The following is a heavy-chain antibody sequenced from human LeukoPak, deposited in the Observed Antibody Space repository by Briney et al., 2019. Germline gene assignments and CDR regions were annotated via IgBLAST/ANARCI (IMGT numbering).Heavy chain of an antibody. CDR1: GGSISSYY. D-gene: IGHD3-10*01. CDR2: IYYSGST. V-gene: IGHV4-59*08. CDR3: ARRTVTMVRGVMANWFDP. Sequence: SETLSLTCTVSGGSISSYYWSWIRQPPGKGLEWIGYIYYSGSTNYNPSLKSRVTISVDTSKNQFSLKLSSVTAADTAVYYCARRTVTMVRGVMANWFDPWGQGTLVTVSS. J-gene: IGHJ5*02.